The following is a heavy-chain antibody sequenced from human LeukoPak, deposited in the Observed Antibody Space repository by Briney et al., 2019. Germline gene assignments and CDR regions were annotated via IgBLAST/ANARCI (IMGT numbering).Heavy chain of an antibody. CDR2: ISTGGSII. CDR1: GFTFSSYE. CDR3: ARGRIYFDY. Sequence: GGSLRLSCAASGFTFSSYEIHWVRQAPGKGLEWVSYISTGGSIINYADSVKGRFTISRDNAKNSLYLQMNSLTAEDTALYYCARGRIYFDYWGQGTLVTVSS. J-gene: IGHJ4*02. V-gene: IGHV3-48*03.